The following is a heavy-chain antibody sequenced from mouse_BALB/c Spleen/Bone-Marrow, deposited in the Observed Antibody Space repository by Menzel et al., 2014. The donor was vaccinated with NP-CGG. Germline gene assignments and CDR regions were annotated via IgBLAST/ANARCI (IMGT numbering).Heavy chain of an antibody. Sequence: VQLQESGADLVKPGASVKLSCKASGYTFTSYWMHWVKQRPGQGLEWIGEIDPSDSYTNYNQKFKGKATLTVDKSSSTAYMQLSSLTSEDSAVYYCARGLYGDSVYWGQGTTLTVSP. J-gene: IGHJ2*01. V-gene: IGHV1-69*02. D-gene: IGHD2-13*01. CDR3: ARGLYGDSVY. CDR2: IDPSDSYT. CDR1: GYTFTSYW.